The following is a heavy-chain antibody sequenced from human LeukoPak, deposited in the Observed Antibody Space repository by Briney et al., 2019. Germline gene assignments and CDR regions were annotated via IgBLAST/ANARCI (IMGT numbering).Heavy chain of an antibody. J-gene: IGHJ6*03. D-gene: IGHD1-1*01. V-gene: IGHV3-21*04. CDR1: GFTFSSYS. Sequence: GGSLRLSCGASGFTFSSYSLNWVRQAPGKGLEWVSSISSSSSYIYYADSVKGRFTISRDNAKNSLYLQMNSLRAEDTAVYYCAREVRTVYYYYYMDVWGKGTTVTVSS. CDR2: ISSSSSYI. CDR3: AREVRTVYYYYYMDV.